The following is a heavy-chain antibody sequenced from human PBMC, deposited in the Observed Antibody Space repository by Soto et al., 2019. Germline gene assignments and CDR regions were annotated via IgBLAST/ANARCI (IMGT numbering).Heavy chain of an antibody. Sequence: SVKVSCKASGGTFSSYAISWVRQAPGQGLEWMGGIIPIFGTANYAQKFQGRVTITADESTSTAYMELSSLRSEDTAVYYCASPTYYDFWSGHNLNYGMDVWGQGTTVTVSS. CDR1: GGTFSSYA. CDR2: IIPIFGTA. CDR3: ASPTYYDFWSGHNLNYGMDV. J-gene: IGHJ6*02. V-gene: IGHV1-69*13. D-gene: IGHD3-3*01.